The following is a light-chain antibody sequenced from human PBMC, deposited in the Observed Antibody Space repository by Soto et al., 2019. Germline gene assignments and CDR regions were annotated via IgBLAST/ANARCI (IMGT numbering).Light chain of an antibody. CDR3: SSFTTSSTWV. CDR2: EVR. V-gene: IGLV2-14*01. J-gene: IGLJ3*02. Sequence: QSALTQPASVSGSPGQSIAISCTGTSSDVGKYSYVSWFQQYPGNAPKLMIYEVRNRPSGVSNRFSGSKSGNTASLTISGLQGEDEADYYCSSFTTSSTWVFGGGTMRSVL. CDR1: SSDVGKYSY.